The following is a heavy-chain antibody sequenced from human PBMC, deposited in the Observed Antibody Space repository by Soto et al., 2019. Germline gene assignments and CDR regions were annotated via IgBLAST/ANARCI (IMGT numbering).Heavy chain of an antibody. CDR1: GDSVSSNSAA. CDR2: TYYRSKWYN. J-gene: IGHJ6*03. V-gene: IGHV6-1*01. CDR3: AREIPPLLPNYYYYYMDV. Sequence: PSQTLSLTCAISGDSVSSNSAAWNWIRQSPSRGLEWLGRTYYRSKWYNDYAVSVKSRITINPDTSKNQFSLQLNSVTPEDTAVYYCAREIPPLLPNYYYYYMDVWGKGTTVTVSS. D-gene: IGHD2-21*01.